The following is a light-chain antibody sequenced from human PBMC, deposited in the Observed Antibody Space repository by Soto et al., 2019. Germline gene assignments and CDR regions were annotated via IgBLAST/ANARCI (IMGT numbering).Light chain of an antibody. V-gene: IGKV1-5*01. Sequence: DIQMTQSPSTLSASVGDRVTITCRASQTISNWLAWYQQKPGKAPKLLIYDASTLESGVPSRFSGSGSGTEFTLTISSLEPEDFATYYCQQYRGYSTWTFGQGTKVDIK. CDR3: QQYRGYSTWT. CDR2: DAS. J-gene: IGKJ1*01. CDR1: QTISNW.